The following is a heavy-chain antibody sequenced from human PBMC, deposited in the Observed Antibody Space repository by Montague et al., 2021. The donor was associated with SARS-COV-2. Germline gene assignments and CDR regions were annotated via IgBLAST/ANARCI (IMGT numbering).Heavy chain of an antibody. V-gene: IGHV4-34*01. CDR3: GSGGGNILTNYYYYYCLDV. D-gene: IGHD4-23*01. Sequence: SETLSLTCAVYGGSISSRCWYWVRHRPGKGLGWIGEINRRYNTIYNPSLNRQITISEDTSKTQFSLKLSSVTAADTAVYYCGSGGGNILTNYYYYYCLDVWGTGTTVTVSS. CDR1: GGSISSRC. J-gene: IGHJ6*03. CDR2: INRRYNT.